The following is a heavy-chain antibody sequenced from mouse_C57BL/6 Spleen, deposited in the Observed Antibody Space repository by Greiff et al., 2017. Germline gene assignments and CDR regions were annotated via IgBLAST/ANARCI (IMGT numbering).Heavy chain of an antibody. CDR3: ASILLREGGFAY. CDR2: ISGGGGNT. D-gene: IGHD1-1*01. J-gene: IGHJ3*01. V-gene: IGHV5-9*01. CDR1: GFTFSSYT. Sequence: DVKLVESGGGLVKPGGSLKLSCAASGFTFSSYTMSWVRQTPEKRLEWVATISGGGGNTYYPDSVKGRFTISRDNAKNTLYLQMSSLRSEDTALYYCASILLREGGFAYWGQGTLVTVSA.